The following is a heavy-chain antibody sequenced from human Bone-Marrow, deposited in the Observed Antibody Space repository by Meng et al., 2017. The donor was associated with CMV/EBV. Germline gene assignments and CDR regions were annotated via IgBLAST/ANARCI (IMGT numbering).Heavy chain of an antibody. Sequence: GESLKISCAASGFTFSSYWMSWVRQAPGKGLEWVANIKQDGSEKYYADSVKGRFTISRDNSKNTLYLQMNSLRAEDTAVYYCARDRGITMVRGVIIGAFDIWGQGTMVTVSS. J-gene: IGHJ3*02. CDR3: ARDRGITMVRGVIIGAFDI. D-gene: IGHD3-10*01. V-gene: IGHV3-7*01. CDR1: GFTFSSYW. CDR2: IKQDGSEK.